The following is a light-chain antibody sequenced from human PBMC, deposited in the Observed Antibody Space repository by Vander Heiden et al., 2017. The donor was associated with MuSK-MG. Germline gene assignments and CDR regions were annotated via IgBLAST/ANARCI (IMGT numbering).Light chain of an antibody. Sequence: EIVLTQFPGTLSLSPGERATLSCRASQRVSSSFLAWYQQKPGQAPRLLIFGASSRATGIQDRFSGSGSGTNFTLTISRLEPEDFAVYYCQQFGRSPDTFGGGTKVEIK. CDR2: GAS. V-gene: IGKV3-20*01. CDR1: QRVSSSF. J-gene: IGKJ4*01. CDR3: QQFGRSPDT.